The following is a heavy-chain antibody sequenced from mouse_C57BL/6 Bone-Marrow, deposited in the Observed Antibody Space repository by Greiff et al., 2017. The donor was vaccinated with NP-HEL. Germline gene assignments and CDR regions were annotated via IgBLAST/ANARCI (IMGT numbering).Heavy chain of an antibody. CDR3: ARNYYGSSYEWAYYAMDY. V-gene: IGHV1-78*01. J-gene: IGHJ4*01. CDR1: GYTFTDHT. CDR2: IYPRDGST. D-gene: IGHD1-1*01. Sequence: QVQLKESDAELVKPGASVKISCKVSGYTFTDHTIHWMKQRPEQGLEWIGYIYPRDGSTKYTEQFKGKATVTADKSSSTAYMQLNSLTSEDSAVYFCARNYYGSSYEWAYYAMDYWGQGTSVTVSS.